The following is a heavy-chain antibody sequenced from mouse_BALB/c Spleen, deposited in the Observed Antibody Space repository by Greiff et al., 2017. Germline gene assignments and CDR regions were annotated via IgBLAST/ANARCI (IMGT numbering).Heavy chain of an antibody. CDR1: GFNIKDTY. CDR3: ARSGYYGNYVWYFDV. D-gene: IGHD2-1*01. CDR2: IDPANGNT. Sequence: VQLKQSGAELVKPGASVKLSCTASGFNIKDTYMHWVKQRPEQSLEWIGRIDPANGNTKYDPKFQGKATITADTSSNTAYLQRSSLTSEDTAVYYCARSGYYGNYVWYFDVWGAGTTVTVSS. V-gene: IGHV14-3*02. J-gene: IGHJ1*01.